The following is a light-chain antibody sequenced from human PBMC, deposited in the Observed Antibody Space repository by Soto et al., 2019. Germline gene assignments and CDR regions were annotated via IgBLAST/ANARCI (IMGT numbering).Light chain of an antibody. Sequence: QSVLTQPASVSGSPGQSITISCTGSGRDIGAYDYVSWYQQHPGKAPKLLIYGVKNRPSGVSYRFSGSKSGNTASLTVSGLQAEDEADYYCSSYTGGNPSYVFGTGTKVTVL. CDR3: SSYTGGNPSYV. CDR1: GRDIGAYDY. CDR2: GVK. V-gene: IGLV2-14*01. J-gene: IGLJ1*01.